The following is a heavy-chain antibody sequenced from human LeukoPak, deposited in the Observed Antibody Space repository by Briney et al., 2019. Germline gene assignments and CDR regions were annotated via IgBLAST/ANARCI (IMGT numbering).Heavy chain of an antibody. CDR1: GYTFTSYR. V-gene: IGHV1-18*01. J-gene: IGHJ3*02. D-gene: IGHD1-26*01. CDR3: ARVTGADHPNAFDI. CDR2: ISANNGNT. Sequence: ASVEVSCKASGYTFTSYRISWVRQAPGQGLEWMGWISANNGNTNYAQKLQGRVTMTTDTSTSTVYMELSSLRSEDTAVYYCARVTGADHPNAFDIWGQGTMVTVSS.